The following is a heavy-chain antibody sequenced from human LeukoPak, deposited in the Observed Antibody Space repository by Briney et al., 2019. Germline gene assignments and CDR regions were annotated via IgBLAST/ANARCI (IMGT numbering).Heavy chain of an antibody. J-gene: IGHJ4*02. CDR1: GFTFSSYA. D-gene: IGHD6-19*01. Sequence: GGSLRLSCAASGFTFSSYAMSWVRQAPGKGLEWVSAISGGGGSGDATYYADSVKGRFTISRDNSKNTLYLQMNSLRAEDTAVSYCAKGPQGQWLNRYFDYWGQGTLVTVSS. CDR2: ISGGGGSGDAT. CDR3: AKGPQGQWLNRYFDY. V-gene: IGHV3-23*01.